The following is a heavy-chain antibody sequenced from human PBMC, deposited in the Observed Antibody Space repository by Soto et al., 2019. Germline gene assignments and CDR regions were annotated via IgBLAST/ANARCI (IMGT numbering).Heavy chain of an antibody. Sequence: SQTLSLTCAISGDRLSSNSAAWNWIRHSPSRGLEWLGRTYYRSKWYSDYAVSVKSRITINPDTSKNQFSLQLNSVTPEDTAVYYCTQAAGYISTWFFDSWAQGTLVTVSS. J-gene: IGHJ4*02. D-gene: IGHD6-13*01. CDR3: TQAAGYISTWFFDS. CDR2: TYYRSKWYS. V-gene: IGHV6-1*01. CDR1: GDRLSSNSAA.